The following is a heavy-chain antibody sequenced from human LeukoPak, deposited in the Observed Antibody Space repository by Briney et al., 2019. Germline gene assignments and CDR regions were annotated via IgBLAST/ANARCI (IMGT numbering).Heavy chain of an antibody. J-gene: IGHJ4*02. CDR3: ARGSGNYYYRVDY. CDR1: GFTFSSYG. CDR2: IWYDGNNK. D-gene: IGHD1-26*01. V-gene: IGHV3-33*03. Sequence: GGSLRLSCAASGFTFSSYGMHWVRQAPGKGLEWVAVIWYDGNNKYYAESVKGRFTISRDNSKNTLYLEMNSLRVEDTAVYYCARGSGNYYYRVDYWGQGTLVTVSS.